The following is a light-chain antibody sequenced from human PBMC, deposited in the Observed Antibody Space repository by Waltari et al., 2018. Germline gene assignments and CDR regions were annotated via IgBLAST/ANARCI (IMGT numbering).Light chain of an antibody. CDR2: VSS. J-gene: IGKJ4*01. Sequence: TCRASQDIAGYLAWYQQNPGKAPNLLIYVSSTLQSGVPSRFSGSGSGTVFTLTISSLQPEDFATYYCQQLHTYPLTFGGGTTVDI. CDR3: QQLHTYPLT. CDR1: QDIAGY. V-gene: IGKV1-9*01.